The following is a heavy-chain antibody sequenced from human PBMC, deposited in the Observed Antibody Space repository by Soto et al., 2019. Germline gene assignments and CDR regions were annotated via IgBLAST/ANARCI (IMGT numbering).Heavy chain of an antibody. D-gene: IGHD6-13*01. CDR1: GFTFSSYG. J-gene: IGHJ5*02. Sequence: PGGSLRLSCAASGFTFSSYGMHWVRQAPGKGLEWVAVIWYDGSNKWYADSVKGRFTISRDNSKNTLYLQMNSLRAEDTAVYYCARVQAAAELCFDPWGQGTLVTVSS. V-gene: IGHV3-33*01. CDR3: ARVQAAAELCFDP. CDR2: IWYDGSNK.